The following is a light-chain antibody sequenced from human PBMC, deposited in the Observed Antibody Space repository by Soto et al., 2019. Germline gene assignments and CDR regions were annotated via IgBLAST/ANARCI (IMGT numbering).Light chain of an antibody. CDR2: DAS. V-gene: IGKV1-5*01. Sequence: DIQLTQSPSTLSASVGDRVTITCRASQIISRWLAWYQQRPGKAPKLLIYDASSLHGGVPSRFSGSGSGTEFTLTSSSRQPDDFASYYCQQYNGSPRTFGQGTKVEIK. CDR3: QQYNGSPRT. CDR1: QIISRW. J-gene: IGKJ1*01.